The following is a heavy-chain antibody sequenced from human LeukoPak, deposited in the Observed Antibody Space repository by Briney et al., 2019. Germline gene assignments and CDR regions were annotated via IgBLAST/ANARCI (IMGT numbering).Heavy chain of an antibody. V-gene: IGHV3-30-3*01. Sequence: GGSLRLSCAASGFTFSSYAMHWVRQAPGKGLEWVAVISYGGSNKYYADSVKGRFTISRDNSKNTLYLRMNSLRAEDTAVYYCARDRAAYDFWSGSLQWGQGTLVTVSS. CDR3: ARDRAAYDFWSGSLQ. J-gene: IGHJ4*02. CDR1: GFTFSSYA. D-gene: IGHD3-3*01. CDR2: ISYGGSNK.